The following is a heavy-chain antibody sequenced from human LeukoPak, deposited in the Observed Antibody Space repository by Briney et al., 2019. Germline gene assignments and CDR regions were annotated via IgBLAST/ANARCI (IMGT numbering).Heavy chain of an antibody. CDR2: IWHDGSNK. V-gene: IGHV3-33*08. Sequence: GGSLRLSCAGSGFDFSSYVIHWVRQAPGKGLEWVAVIWHDGSNKYYAESVKGRFTISRDNSKNTLYLQMNSLRVEDTAVYYCAAERLTGYGLGGFDYWGQGTLVTVSA. CDR3: AAERLTGYGLGGFDY. D-gene: IGHD5-12*01. CDR1: GFDFSSYV. J-gene: IGHJ4*02.